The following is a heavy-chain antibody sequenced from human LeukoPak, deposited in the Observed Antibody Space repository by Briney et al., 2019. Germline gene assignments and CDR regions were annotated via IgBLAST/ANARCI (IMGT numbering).Heavy chain of an antibody. V-gene: IGHV4-59*08. Sequence: PSETLSLTCTVSGGSISSSYWTWIRHPPGAGLGWIGYIYYSGSTHYNPSLNSRVTISVDTSKNQFSLKLSSVTAADTAVYYCARWAYSTDWYQYFDKWGQGTLVTVSS. CDR3: ARWAYSTDWYQYFDK. CDR1: GGSISSSY. CDR2: IYYSGST. J-gene: IGHJ4*02. D-gene: IGHD6-19*01.